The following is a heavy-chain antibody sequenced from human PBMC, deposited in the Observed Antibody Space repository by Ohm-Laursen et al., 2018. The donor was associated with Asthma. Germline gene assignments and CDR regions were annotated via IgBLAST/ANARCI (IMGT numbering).Heavy chain of an antibody. CDR3: AKDFEEASAGMDV. J-gene: IGHJ6*02. CDR2: ISYDGSNK. V-gene: IGHV3-30*18. Sequence: SLRLSCTAPGFTFSSYGMHWVRQAPGKGLEWVAVISYDGSNKYYADSVKGRFTISRDNSKNTLYLQMNSLRAEDTAVYYCAKDFEEASAGMDVWGQGTTVTVSS. CDR1: GFTFSSYG. D-gene: IGHD3-9*01.